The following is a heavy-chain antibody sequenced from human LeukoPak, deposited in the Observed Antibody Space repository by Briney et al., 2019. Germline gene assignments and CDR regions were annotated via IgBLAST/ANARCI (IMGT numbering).Heavy chain of an antibody. V-gene: IGHV4-39*01. CDR2: IYYSGTT. CDR1: GGSISSSSYY. J-gene: IGHJ4*02. D-gene: IGHD1-1*01. CDR3: ARRSTKENGFDF. Sequence: SETLSLTCTVSGGSISSSSYYWGWIRQPPGEGLEWIGTIYYSGTTYYNPSLGSRVTISLDASKNQFSLKLTSVTAADTAVYYCARRSTKENGFDFWGQGTLVTVSS.